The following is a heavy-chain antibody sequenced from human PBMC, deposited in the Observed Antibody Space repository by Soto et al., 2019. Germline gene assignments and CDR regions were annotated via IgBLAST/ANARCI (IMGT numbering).Heavy chain of an antibody. V-gene: IGHV3-48*01. CDR3: ASDREGDGYTFEY. Sequence: SVTGRFTISRDNAMNSLYLQMNSLRVDDTAVYYCASDREGDGYTFEYWGQGSLVTVSS. D-gene: IGHD6-25*01. J-gene: IGHJ4*02.